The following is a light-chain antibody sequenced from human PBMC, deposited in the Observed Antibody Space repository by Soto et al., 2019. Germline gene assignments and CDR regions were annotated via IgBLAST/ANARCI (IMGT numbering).Light chain of an antibody. CDR2: GNS. J-gene: IGLJ2*01. Sequence: QPVLTQPPSVSGAPGQRVTISCTGSSSNIGAGYDVHWYQQLPGTVPKVLIYGNSNRPSGVPDRFSGSKSGTSASLAITGLQAEEEADYYCQSYDSSLNGVVFGGGTKVTVL. CDR1: SSNIGAGYD. V-gene: IGLV1-40*01. CDR3: QSYDSSLNGVV.